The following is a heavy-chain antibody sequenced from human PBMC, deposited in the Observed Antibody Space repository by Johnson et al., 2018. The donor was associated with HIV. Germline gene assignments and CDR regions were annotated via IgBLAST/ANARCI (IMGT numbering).Heavy chain of an antibody. Sequence: QMLLVESGGGLVKPGGSLRLSCAASGFTFSSYGMHWVRQAPGKGLEWGAVISYDGSNKFYSDSVKGRFTISRDNSKNTLYLQMNSLRAEDTAVYYCASIDAFDIWGQGTMVTVSS. CDR3: ASIDAFDI. CDR1: GFTFSSYG. V-gene: IGHV3-30*03. CDR2: ISYDGSNK. J-gene: IGHJ3*02.